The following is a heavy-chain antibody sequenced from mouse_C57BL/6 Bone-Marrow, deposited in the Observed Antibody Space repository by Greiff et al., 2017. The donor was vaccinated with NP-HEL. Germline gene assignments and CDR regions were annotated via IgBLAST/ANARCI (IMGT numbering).Heavy chain of an antibody. Sequence: QVQLQQPGAELAKPGASVKLSCKASGYTFTSYWMHWVKQRPGQGLEWIGYINPSSGYTKYNQKLKDKDTLTADKSSSTANMQLSSLTYEDSAVYYCAREGMITTGRSPAWFAYWGQGTLVTVSA. CDR1: GYTFTSYW. CDR3: AREGMITTGRSPAWFAY. J-gene: IGHJ3*01. D-gene: IGHD2-4*01. CDR2: INPSSGYT. V-gene: IGHV1-7*01.